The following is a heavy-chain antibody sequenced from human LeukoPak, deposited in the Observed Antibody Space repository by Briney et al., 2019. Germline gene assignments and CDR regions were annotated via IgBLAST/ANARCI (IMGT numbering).Heavy chain of an antibody. J-gene: IGHJ3*02. V-gene: IGHV3-33*01. CDR1: GFTFSSYG. CDR2: IWYDGSNK. Sequence: PGGSLRLSCAASGFTFSSYGMHWVRQAPGKGLEWVAVIWYDGSNKYYADSVKGRFTISRDNSKNTLYLQMNSLRAEDTAVYYCARDATVDTAMVGAFDIWGQGTMVTVSS. CDR3: ARDATVDTAMVGAFDI. D-gene: IGHD5-18*01.